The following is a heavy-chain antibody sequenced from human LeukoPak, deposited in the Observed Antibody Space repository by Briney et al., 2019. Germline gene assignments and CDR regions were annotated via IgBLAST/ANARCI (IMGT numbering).Heavy chain of an antibody. CDR3: ARGGLRFLEWLPPRFDY. CDR1: GGSFSGYY. V-gene: IGHV4-34*01. J-gene: IGHJ4*02. D-gene: IGHD3-3*01. Sequence: PSETLSLTCAVYGGSFSGYYWSWLRQPPGKGLEWIGEINHSGSTNYNPSLKSRVTISVDTSKNQFSLKLSSVTAADTAVYYCARGGLRFLEWLPPRFDYWGQGTLVTVSS. CDR2: INHSGST.